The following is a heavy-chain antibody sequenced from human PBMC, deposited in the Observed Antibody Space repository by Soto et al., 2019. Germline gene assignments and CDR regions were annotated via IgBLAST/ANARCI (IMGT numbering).Heavy chain of an antibody. D-gene: IGHD4-17*01. Sequence: SETLSLTCTVSGGSISSGGYYWSWIRQHPGKGLEWIGYIYYSGSTYYNPSLKSRVTISVDTSKNQFSLKLSSVTAADTAVYYCARNYGDYVSQTDYFDYWGQGTLVTVSS. J-gene: IGHJ4*02. V-gene: IGHV4-31*03. CDR1: GGSISSGGYY. CDR2: IYYSGST. CDR3: ARNYGDYVSQTDYFDY.